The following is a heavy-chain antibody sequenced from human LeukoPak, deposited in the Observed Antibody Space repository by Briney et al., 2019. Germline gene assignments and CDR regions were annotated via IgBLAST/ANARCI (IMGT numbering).Heavy chain of an antibody. CDR2: ISGSGYST. D-gene: IGHD3-10*01. J-gene: IGHJ6*03. Sequence: QPGGCLRLSCAASGFNFSIYAMSSVRQAPGKGLEWVSGISGSGYSTNYADSVKGRITISRDNSKDPLYLQMNSLRAEDTSVYYCAKDYYPSVTYFYSCSYMDVWGKGTTVTVSS. V-gene: IGHV3-23*01. CDR3: AKDYYPSVTYFYSCSYMDV. CDR1: GFNFSIYA.